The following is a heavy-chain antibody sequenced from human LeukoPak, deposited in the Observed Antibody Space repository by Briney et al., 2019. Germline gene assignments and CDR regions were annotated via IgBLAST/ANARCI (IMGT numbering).Heavy chain of an antibody. V-gene: IGHV3-20*04. D-gene: IGHD5-24*01. CDR2: INWNGGSP. J-gene: IGHJ6*03. CDR1: GFIFSGHY. Sequence: GGSLRLSCAASGFIFSGHYMGWVRQAPGKGLEWVSGINWNGGSPGYADSVKGRFTISRDSSKNTVSLQMNSLRAEDTAIYFCARVPPPFTMYYMDVWGKGTPVIVS. CDR3: ARVPPPFTMYYMDV.